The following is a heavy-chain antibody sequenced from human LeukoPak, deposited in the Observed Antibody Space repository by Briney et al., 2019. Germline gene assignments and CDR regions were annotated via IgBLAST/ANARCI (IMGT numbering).Heavy chain of an antibody. D-gene: IGHD5-18*01. CDR3: ARDRPRLRGYSYGYYYYMDV. CDR1: GGSISSSSYY. CDR2: IYYSGST. Sequence: SETLSLTCTVSGGSISSSSYYWVWIRQPPGKGLEWIGSIYYSGSTYYNPSLKSRVTISVDTSKKHFSLKLSSVTAADTAVYYCARDRPRLRGYSYGYYYYMDVWGKGTTVTVSS. J-gene: IGHJ6*03. V-gene: IGHV4-39*07.